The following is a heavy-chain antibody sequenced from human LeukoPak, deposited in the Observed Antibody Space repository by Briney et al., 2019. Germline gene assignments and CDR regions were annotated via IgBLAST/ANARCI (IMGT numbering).Heavy chain of an antibody. CDR3: ARWYGDYGAFDI. D-gene: IGHD4-17*01. Sequence: GGSLRLSCAASGYTFSSHGMHWVRQAPGKGLEWVALIWYDGSKKYYADSVKGRFTISRDNSKNTVYLQMNSLRAEDTAVYYCARWYGDYGAFDIWGQGTMVTVSS. CDR1: GYTFSSHG. CDR2: IWYDGSKK. V-gene: IGHV3-33*03. J-gene: IGHJ3*02.